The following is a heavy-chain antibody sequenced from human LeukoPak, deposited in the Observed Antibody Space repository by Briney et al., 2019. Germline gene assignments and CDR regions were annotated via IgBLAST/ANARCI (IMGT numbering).Heavy chain of an antibody. J-gene: IGHJ4*02. Sequence: SETLSLTCTVSGGSISSYYWSWIRQPAEKGLEWIGRIYTSGTTNYNPSLKSRVTMSVDTSKNQFSLKMRFVAAADTAVYYCARAYYDGSDYWGQGTLVTVSS. CDR1: GGSISSYY. V-gene: IGHV4-4*07. CDR3: ARAYYDGSDY. D-gene: IGHD3-22*01. CDR2: IYTSGTT.